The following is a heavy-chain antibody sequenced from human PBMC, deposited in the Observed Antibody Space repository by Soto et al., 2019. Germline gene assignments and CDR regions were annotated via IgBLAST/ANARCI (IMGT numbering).Heavy chain of an antibody. D-gene: IGHD2-2*01. CDR1: GGSISSYY. J-gene: IGHJ6*04. CDR2: IYYSGST. V-gene: IGHV4-59*01. Sequence: SETLSLTCTVSGGSISSYYWSWIRQPPGKGLEWIGYIYYSGSTNYNPSLKSRVTISVDTSKNQFSLKLSSVTAADTAVYYCASFFIPAAQFYYYSGMDVGGKGTTVTVPS. CDR3: ASFFIPAAQFYYYSGMDV.